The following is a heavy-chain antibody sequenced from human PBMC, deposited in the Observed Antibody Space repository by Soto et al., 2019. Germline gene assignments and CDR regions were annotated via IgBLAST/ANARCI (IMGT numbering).Heavy chain of an antibody. D-gene: IGHD6-25*01. Sequence: SETLSLTCAVYGGSFSGYYWSWIRQPPGKGLEWIGEINHSGSTNYNPSLKSRVTISVDTSKNQFSLKLSSVTAADTAVYYCASVRLRAAMDVWGQGTTVTVSS. CDR3: ASVRLRAAMDV. V-gene: IGHV4-34*01. J-gene: IGHJ6*02. CDR2: INHSGST. CDR1: GGSFSGYY.